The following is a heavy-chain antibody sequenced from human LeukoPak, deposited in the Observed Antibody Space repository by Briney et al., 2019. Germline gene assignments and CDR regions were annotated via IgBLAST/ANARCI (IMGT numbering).Heavy chain of an antibody. D-gene: IGHD3-22*01. V-gene: IGHV4-59*08. CDR3: ARVVVDSSGYSVAFDI. CDR1: GGSISSYY. J-gene: IGHJ3*02. Sequence: SETLSLTCTVSGGSISSYYWSWIRQPPGKGLEWIGYIYYSGGTNYNPSLKSRVTISVDTSKNQFSLKLSSVTAADTAVYYCARVVVDSSGYSVAFDIWGQGTMVTVSS. CDR2: IYYSGGT.